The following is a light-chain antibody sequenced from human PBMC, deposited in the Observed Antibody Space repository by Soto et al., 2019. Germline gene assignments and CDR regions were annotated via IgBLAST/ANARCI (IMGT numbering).Light chain of an antibody. J-gene: IGLJ2*01. CDR3: QAWGAGIRV. CDR2: LNSDGSH. Sequence: QLVLTQSPSASASLGVSVKLSCTLSSGHSTYAIAWHQQQPEKGPRYLMKLNSDGSHSKADGIPDRFSGSSSGAERYLTISSLQSEDEADYYCQAWGAGIRVFGGGTKVTVL. V-gene: IGLV4-69*01. CDR1: SGHSTYA.